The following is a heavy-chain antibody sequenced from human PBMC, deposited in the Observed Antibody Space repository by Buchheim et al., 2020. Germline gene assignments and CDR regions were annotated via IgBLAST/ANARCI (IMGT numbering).Heavy chain of an antibody. V-gene: IGHV3-30*18. D-gene: IGHD2-15*01. J-gene: IGHJ4*02. CDR2: ISYDGSHK. Sequence: QVQLVESGGGVVQPGRSLRLSCAASGFTFSRYHMHWVRQAPGKGLEWLAVISYDGSHKYYADSVKGRFTISREHSKNKLYLQMNSLRAEDTAVYYCAKDRGYCSGGSCPNYFDYWGQGTL. CDR1: GFTFSRYH. CDR3: AKDRGYCSGGSCPNYFDY.